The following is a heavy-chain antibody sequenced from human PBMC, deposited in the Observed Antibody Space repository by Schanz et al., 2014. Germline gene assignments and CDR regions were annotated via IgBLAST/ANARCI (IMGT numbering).Heavy chain of an antibody. Sequence: QVQLQESGPGLVKPSQTLSLTCTVSGDSISSGGYYWSWVRQPAGRGLEWIGRIYISGSTRFNPSLKSRVPMSLDTPKNRFPLPLRSVPAADTAVYYCARDTTWRLDLWGRGTRVTVSS. CDR1: GDSISSGGYY. J-gene: IGHJ2*01. CDR3: ARDTTWRLDL. D-gene: IGHD1-1*01. CDR2: IYISGST. V-gene: IGHV4-61*02.